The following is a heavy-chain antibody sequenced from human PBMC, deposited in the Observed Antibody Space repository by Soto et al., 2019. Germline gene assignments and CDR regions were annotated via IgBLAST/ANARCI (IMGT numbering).Heavy chain of an antibody. D-gene: IGHD3-10*02. CDR1: CDSITASYSN. Sequence: SETLSLTCTVSCDSITASYSNWAWIRQPPGKGLEWIGTFYYSGTTSQNPPLRSRITISGDTSRNQFSLNLRSVTAADSGAYYCAKLVRDDVRRSDLDHWGQGTLVTVSS. CDR2: FYYSGTT. V-gene: IGHV4-39*01. J-gene: IGHJ4*02. CDR3: AKLVRDDVRRSDLDH.